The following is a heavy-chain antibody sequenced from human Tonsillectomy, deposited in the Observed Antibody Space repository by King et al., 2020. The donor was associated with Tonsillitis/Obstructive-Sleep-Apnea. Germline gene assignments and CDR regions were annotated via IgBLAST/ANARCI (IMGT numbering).Heavy chain of an antibody. CDR1: GGSFSGYY. CDR2: IDHSGST. J-gene: IGHJ3*02. D-gene: IGHD6-6*01. V-gene: IGHV4-34*01. CDR3: ARASEAFDI. Sequence: VQLQQWGAGLLKPSETLSLTCAVFGGSFSGYYWSWIRQPPGQGLEWIGEIDHSGSTNYNPSLKSRVTILVDTSKNLFSLKLSSVTAADTAVYYCARASEAFDIWGQGTMVTVSS.